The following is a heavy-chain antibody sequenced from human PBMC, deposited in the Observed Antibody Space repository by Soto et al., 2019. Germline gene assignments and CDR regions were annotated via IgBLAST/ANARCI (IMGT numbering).Heavy chain of an antibody. V-gene: IGHV1-3*01. Sequence: GASVKVSCKASNDSLSSRFIHWVRQAPGEGLEWMGWINAANGDTKYSPKFQGRVTITRDTSASTAYMELSSLRSEDTAVYYCVRRHVSATGIDWFDPWGQGTLVTVSS. CDR3: VRRHVSATGIDWFDP. D-gene: IGHD6-13*01. CDR1: NDSLSSRF. CDR2: INAANGDT. J-gene: IGHJ5*02.